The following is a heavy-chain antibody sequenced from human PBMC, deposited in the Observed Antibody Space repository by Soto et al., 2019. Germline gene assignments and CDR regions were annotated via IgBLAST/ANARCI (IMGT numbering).Heavy chain of an antibody. V-gene: IGHV5-51*01. D-gene: IGHD2-15*01. Sequence: GESLKISCQGSGYSFTSYWIGWVRQMPGKGLEWLGIIYPGDSDTRYSPSFQGQVTISADKSISTAYLQWSSLKASDTAMYYCARLSRSGGSCYSFGSYYFDYWGQGTLVTVSS. J-gene: IGHJ4*02. CDR2: IYPGDSDT. CDR3: ARLSRSGGSCYSFGSYYFDY. CDR1: GYSFTSYW.